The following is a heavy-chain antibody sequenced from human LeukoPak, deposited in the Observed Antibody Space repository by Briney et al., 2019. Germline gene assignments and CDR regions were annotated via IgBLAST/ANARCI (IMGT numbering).Heavy chain of an antibody. CDR1: GFTFSSYA. D-gene: IGHD5-24*01. V-gene: IGHV3-30-3*01. J-gene: IGHJ4*02. Sequence: GSLRLSCAASGFTFSSYAMHWVRQAPGKGLEWVAVISYDGSNKYYADSVKGRFTISRDTSTNTVFLQMNSLGLDDTAVYYCAKEWLQHTKRTDHWGQGTLVTVSS. CDR2: ISYDGSNK. CDR3: AKEWLQHTKRTDH.